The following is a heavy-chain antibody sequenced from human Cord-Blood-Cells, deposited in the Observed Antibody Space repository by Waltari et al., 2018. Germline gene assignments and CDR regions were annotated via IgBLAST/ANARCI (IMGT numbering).Heavy chain of an antibody. CDR3: ASLDCSGGSCYSGAFDI. J-gene: IGHJ3*02. CDR2: ISYDGSNK. V-gene: IGHV3-30-3*01. CDR1: GFTFSSYA. D-gene: IGHD2-15*01. Sequence: QVQLVESGGGVVQPGRSLRLSCAASGFTFSSYAMPWARQAPGKGLAGVAVISYDGSNKYYADSVKGRFTISRDNSKNTLYLQMNSLRAEDTAVYYCASLDCSGGSCYSGAFDIWGQGTMVTVSS.